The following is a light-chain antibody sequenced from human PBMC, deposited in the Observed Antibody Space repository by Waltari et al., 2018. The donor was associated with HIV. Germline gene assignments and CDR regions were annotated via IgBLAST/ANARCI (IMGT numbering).Light chain of an antibody. CDR1: QSVDVY. Sequence: DIQMTQSPSSLSASVGDTVTITCRASQSVDVYVNWYQHKPGKAPKLLIFASSSLQSGVPSRFRGSRSGTDFSLTITGLQPEDFATYFCQQSDDTPYTFGQGTKLEIK. V-gene: IGKV1-39*01. J-gene: IGKJ2*01. CDR3: QQSDDTPYT. CDR2: ASS.